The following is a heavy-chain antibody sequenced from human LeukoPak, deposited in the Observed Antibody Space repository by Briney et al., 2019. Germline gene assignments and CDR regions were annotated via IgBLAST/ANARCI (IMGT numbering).Heavy chain of an antibody. Sequence: PETLSLTCGVSVGSVSSTNWWTWIRQPPGKGLEWIGEVHLDGRTNFNPSLKSRLTMSVDLSENHVSLKLTSVTAADTAVYYCAREGGFYRPLDYSGQGTLVTVSS. D-gene: IGHD6-25*01. V-gene: IGHV4-4*03. CDR1: VGSVSSTNW. CDR3: AREGGFYRPLDY. CDR2: VHLDGRT. J-gene: IGHJ4*02.